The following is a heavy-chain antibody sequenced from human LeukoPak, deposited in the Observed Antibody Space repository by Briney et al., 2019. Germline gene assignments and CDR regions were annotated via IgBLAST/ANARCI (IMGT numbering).Heavy chain of an antibody. CDR1: GGSITSHY. J-gene: IGHJ4*02. V-gene: IGHV4-59*11. CDR2: IDDSGNS. CDR3: ARHRGYCRGDRPYYYLEP. D-gene: IGHD2-21*02. Sequence: SESLSLTCTVSGGSITSHYLSWVRQPPGKGLEWIANIDDSGNSNYNASLKSRGTTSLKTSKKQVSLKLSSVTAADTAGVYCARHRGYCRGDRPYYYLEPWGGEPLLTVS.